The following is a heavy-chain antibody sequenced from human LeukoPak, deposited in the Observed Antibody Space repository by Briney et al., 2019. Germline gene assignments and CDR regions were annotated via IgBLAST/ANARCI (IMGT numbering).Heavy chain of an antibody. Sequence: SVKVSCKASGGTFSSYAISWVRQTPGQGLEWMGRIIPILGIANYAQKFQGRVTITADKSTSTAYMELSSLRSEDTAVYYCASISDSGAFDIWGQGTMVTVSS. CDR2: IIPILGIA. CDR3: ASISDSGAFDI. D-gene: IGHD1-26*01. J-gene: IGHJ3*02. V-gene: IGHV1-69*04. CDR1: GGTFSSYA.